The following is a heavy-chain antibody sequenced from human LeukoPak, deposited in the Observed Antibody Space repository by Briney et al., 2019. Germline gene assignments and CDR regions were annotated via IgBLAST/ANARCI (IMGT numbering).Heavy chain of an antibody. V-gene: IGHV3-30-3*01. CDR2: ISYGGSNK. D-gene: IGHD3-22*01. Sequence: RGSLRLSCAASGFTFSSYATHWVRQAPGKGLEWVAVISYGGSNKYYADSVKGRFTISRDNSKNTLYLQMNSLRAEDTAVYYCANNYYDSSGYYMVDYWGQGTLVTVSS. CDR1: GFTFSSYA. J-gene: IGHJ4*02. CDR3: ANNYYDSSGYYMVDY.